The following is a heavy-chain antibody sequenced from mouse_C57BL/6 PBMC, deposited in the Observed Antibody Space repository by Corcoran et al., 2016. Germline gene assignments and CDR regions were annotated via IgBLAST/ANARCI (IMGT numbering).Heavy chain of an antibody. D-gene: IGHD1-2*01. Sequence: QIQLVQSGPELKKPGETVKISCKASGYTFTPYGMSWVKQAPGKGLKWMGWINTYSGVPTYADDFKGRFAFSLETSASTAYLQINNLKNEETATYFCARWVLRRFDYWGQGTTLTVSS. CDR1: GYTFTPYG. CDR3: ARWVLRRFDY. V-gene: IGHV9-3*01. J-gene: IGHJ2*01. CDR2: INTYSGVP.